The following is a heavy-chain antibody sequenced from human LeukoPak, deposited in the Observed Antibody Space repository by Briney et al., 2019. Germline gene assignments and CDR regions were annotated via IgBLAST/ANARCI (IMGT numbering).Heavy chain of an antibody. J-gene: IGHJ4*02. CDR2: ITRSGSYK. D-gene: IGHD6-6*01. Sequence: GGSLRLSCVASGFTFSGCAMNWVRRAPGKGLEWVSSITRSGSYKYYADSVKGRFTISRDNGKNSLYQQMNSLRAEDTAVYYCAREISSGFYFDYWGQGTLVTVSS. V-gene: IGHV3-21*01. CDR3: AREISSGFYFDY. CDR1: GFTFSGCA.